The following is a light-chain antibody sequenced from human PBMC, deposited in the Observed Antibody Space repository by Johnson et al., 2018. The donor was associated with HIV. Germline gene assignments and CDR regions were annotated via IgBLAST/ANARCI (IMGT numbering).Light chain of an antibody. Sequence: QSMLTQSPSVSAAPGQKVTISCSGSSSNIGDNYVSWYQQLPGTAPKLLIYENSKRPSGIPDRFSGSKSGTSSTLGIPGLQTWDEADYYCGTWDTSLIAGGVFGSGTKVTVL. CDR2: ENS. V-gene: IGLV1-51*02. CDR3: GTWDTSLIAGGV. J-gene: IGLJ1*01. CDR1: SSNIGDNY.